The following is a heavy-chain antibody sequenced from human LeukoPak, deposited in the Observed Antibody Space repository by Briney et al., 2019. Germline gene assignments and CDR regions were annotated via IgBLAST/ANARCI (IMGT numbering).Heavy chain of an antibody. D-gene: IGHD5-24*01. J-gene: IGHJ4*02. Sequence: SGTLSLTRLVSAGSLSTYYWGWIRQPPGKGLEWIGHISYSGTTNSNPSPTSRLTISVATPKNQSSLILSSVTAADTAVYYCARRGGYKQFDFWGQGILVTVSS. CDR2: ISYSGTT. CDR3: ARRGGYKQFDF. CDR1: AGSLSTYY. V-gene: IGHV4-59*08.